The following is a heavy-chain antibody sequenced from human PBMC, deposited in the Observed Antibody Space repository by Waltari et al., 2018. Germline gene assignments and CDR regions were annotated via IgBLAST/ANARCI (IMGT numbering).Heavy chain of an antibody. D-gene: IGHD1-26*01. CDR1: GGTFVTYA. Sequence: QVHLVQSGAAVRKPGSSVKVSCEASGGTFVTYAISWVRQAPGQGLGWMGGIIPIYGTPNYAQKFQGRVNVAADELTTTAYMELSSLRSDDTAVYYCAKRIVGGPFDVWGQGTMVTVSS. CDR2: IIPIYGTP. CDR3: AKRIVGGPFDV. J-gene: IGHJ3*01. V-gene: IGHV1-69*12.